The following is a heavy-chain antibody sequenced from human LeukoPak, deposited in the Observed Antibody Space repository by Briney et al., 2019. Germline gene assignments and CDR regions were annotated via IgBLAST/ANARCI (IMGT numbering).Heavy chain of an antibody. Sequence: HPGRSLRLSCAASGFTFSSYAMHWVRQAPGKGLEWVAVISYDGSNKYYADSVKGRFTISRDNSKNTLYLQMNSLRAEDTAVYYCARSWSSGYWFPATASFDYWGQGTLVTVSS. J-gene: IGHJ4*02. CDR2: ISYDGSNK. D-gene: IGHD3-22*01. V-gene: IGHV3-30*04. CDR3: ARSWSSGYWFPATASFDY. CDR1: GFTFSSYA.